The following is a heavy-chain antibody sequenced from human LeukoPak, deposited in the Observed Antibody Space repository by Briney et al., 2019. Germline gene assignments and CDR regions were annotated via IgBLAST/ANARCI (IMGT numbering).Heavy chain of an antibody. CDR3: ARVFGWYYFDY. CDR1: GFTFTTYA. D-gene: IGHD6-19*01. Sequence: PGGSLRLSCAASGFTFTTYAMHWVRQAPGKGLEWVAVISNDAAKKYYADSVKGRSTISRDNSKNTLYLQMNSLRAEDTAVYYCARVFGWYYFDYWGQGTLVTVSS. CDR2: ISNDAAKK. V-gene: IGHV3-30*03. J-gene: IGHJ4*02.